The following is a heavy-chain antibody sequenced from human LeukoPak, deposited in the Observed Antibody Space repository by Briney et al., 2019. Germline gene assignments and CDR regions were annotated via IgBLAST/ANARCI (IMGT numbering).Heavy chain of an antibody. J-gene: IGHJ4*02. CDR2: ISYDESNE. D-gene: IGHD2-2*01. Sequence: PGGSLRLSCAASGFTFSRSDMYWVRQAPGKGLEWVAAISYDESNEYYTDSVKGRFTISRDNSKNTLYLQMNSLRAEDTALYYCARAGYCSSTSCYYFDYWGQGTLVTVSS. V-gene: IGHV3-30-3*01. CDR3: ARAGYCSSTSCYYFDY. CDR1: GFTFSRSD.